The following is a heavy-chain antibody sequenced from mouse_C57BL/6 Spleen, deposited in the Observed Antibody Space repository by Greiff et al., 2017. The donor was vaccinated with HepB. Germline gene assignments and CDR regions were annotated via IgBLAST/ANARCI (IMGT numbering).Heavy chain of an antibody. CDR2: IYPRSGNT. J-gene: IGHJ4*01. Sequence: QVQLQQSGAELARPGASVKLSCKASGYTFTSYGISWVKQRTGQGLEWIGEIYPRSGNTYYNEKFKGKATLTADKSSSTAYMELRSLTSEDSAVYFCARGGNWDLFYAMDYWGQGTSVTVSS. CDR1: GYTFTSYG. D-gene: IGHD4-1*01. CDR3: ARGGNWDLFYAMDY. V-gene: IGHV1-81*01.